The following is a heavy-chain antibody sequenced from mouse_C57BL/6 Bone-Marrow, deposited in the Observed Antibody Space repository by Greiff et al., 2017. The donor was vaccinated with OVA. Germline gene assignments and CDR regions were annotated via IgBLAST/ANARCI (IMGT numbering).Heavy chain of an antibody. J-gene: IGHJ1*03. V-gene: IGHV1-14*01. CDR1: GYTFTSYV. Sequence: VQLQQSGPELVKPGASVKMSCKASGYTFTSYVMHWVKQKPGQGLEWIGYIYPYNDGTKYNEKFKGKATLTSDKSSSTAYMELSSLTSEDSAVYYCARRGYYGSSYWWYFDVWGTGTTVTVSS. D-gene: IGHD1-1*01. CDR3: ARRGYYGSSYWWYFDV. CDR2: IYPYNDGT.